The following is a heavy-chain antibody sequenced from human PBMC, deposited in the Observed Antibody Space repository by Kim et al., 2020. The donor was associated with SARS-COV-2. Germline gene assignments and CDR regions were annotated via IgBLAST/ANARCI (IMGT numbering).Heavy chain of an antibody. D-gene: IGHD2-15*01. Sequence: VDSVKGRFTISRDNAKNSLYLQMNSLRAEDTAVYYCARDYCSGGSCYYDYWGQGTLVTVSS. J-gene: IGHJ4*02. CDR3: ARDYCSGGSCYYDY. V-gene: IGHV3-7*03.